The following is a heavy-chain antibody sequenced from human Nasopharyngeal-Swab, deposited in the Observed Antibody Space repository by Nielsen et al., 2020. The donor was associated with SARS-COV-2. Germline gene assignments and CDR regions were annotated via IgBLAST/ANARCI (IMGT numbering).Heavy chain of an antibody. J-gene: IGHJ4*02. D-gene: IGHD3-22*01. CDR3: ARGDDSRGGADY. V-gene: IGHV3-13*04. CDR1: GFTFSSYD. CDR2: IGTAGDT. Sequence: GESLKISCAASGFTFSSYDMHWVRQATGKGLEWVSAIGTAGDTYYPGSVKGRFTISRENAKNSLYLQMNSLRAGDTAVYYCARGDDSRGGADYWGQGTLVTVSS.